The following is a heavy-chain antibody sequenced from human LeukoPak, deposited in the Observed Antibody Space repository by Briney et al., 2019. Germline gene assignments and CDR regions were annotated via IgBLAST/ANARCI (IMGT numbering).Heavy chain of an antibody. Sequence: ASVKVSCKASGYTFIDYYVHWVRQAPGQGLEWMGWISPNAGGTNYAQKFQGRVTTAWDTSITTTYMELSRLTSDDTAVYYCARAHTTGWYWGQGTQVTVSS. D-gene: IGHD6-19*01. V-gene: IGHV1-2*02. CDR3: ARAHTTGWY. CDR2: ISPNAGGT. J-gene: IGHJ4*02. CDR1: GYTFIDYY.